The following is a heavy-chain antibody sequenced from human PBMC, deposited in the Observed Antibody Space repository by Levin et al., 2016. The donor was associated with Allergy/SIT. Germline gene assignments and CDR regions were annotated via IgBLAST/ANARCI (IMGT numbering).Heavy chain of an antibody. D-gene: IGHD1-26*01. CDR3: AGASRRRDWEVLGY. CDR1: GGSFSGYY. CDR2: INNSGSGST. V-gene: IGHV4-34*01. J-gene: IGHJ4*02. Sequence: SETLSLTCGVSGGSFSGYYWNWIRQSPGKGLEWIGEINNSGSGSTSYNPSLKSRVTMSMDTSKKQFSLNLTSVTAADTAVYYCAGASRRRDWEVLGYWGQGILVTVSS.